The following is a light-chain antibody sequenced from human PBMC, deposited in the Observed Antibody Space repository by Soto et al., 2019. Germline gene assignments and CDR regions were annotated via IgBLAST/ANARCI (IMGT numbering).Light chain of an antibody. CDR1: QTISRW. J-gene: IGKJ1*01. CDR3: QQYNIWST. V-gene: IGKV1-5*01. CDR2: TAS. Sequence: DIRKTLSPSTVSASVGDTVPLTCRASQTISRWLAWDQLKPGKAPRLLIYTASTLESGVPSRFSASGSGTEFTLTISSLHPDDFATYYCQQYNIWSTFGQGAKVDI.